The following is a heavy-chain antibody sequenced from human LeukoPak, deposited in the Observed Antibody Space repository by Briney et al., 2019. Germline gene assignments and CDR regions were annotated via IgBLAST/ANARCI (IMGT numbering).Heavy chain of an antibody. CDR1: GGSISSYY. CDR2: INHSGST. D-gene: IGHD5-12*01. V-gene: IGHV4-34*01. Sequence: SETLSLTCTVSGGSISSYYWSWIRQPPGKGLEWIGEINHSGSTNYNPSLKSRVTISVDTSKNQFSLKLSSVTAADTAVYYCARRSYSGYVGWFDPWGQGTLVTVSS. J-gene: IGHJ5*02. CDR3: ARRSYSGYVGWFDP.